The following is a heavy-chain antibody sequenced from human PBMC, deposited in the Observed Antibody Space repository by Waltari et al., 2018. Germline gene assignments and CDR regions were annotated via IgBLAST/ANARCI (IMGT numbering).Heavy chain of an antibody. V-gene: IGHV4-34*01. CDR2: INHSGST. D-gene: IGHD3-3*01. Sequence: QVQLQQWGAGLLKPSETLSLTCAVYGGSFSGYYWRWIRQPPGKGLEWIGEINHSGSTNYNPSLKSRVTISVDTSKNQFSLKLSSVTAADTAVYYCARVRRGYYDFWSGSPPNYFDYWGQGTLVTVSS. CDR1: GGSFSGYY. J-gene: IGHJ4*02. CDR3: ARVRRGYYDFWSGSPPNYFDY.